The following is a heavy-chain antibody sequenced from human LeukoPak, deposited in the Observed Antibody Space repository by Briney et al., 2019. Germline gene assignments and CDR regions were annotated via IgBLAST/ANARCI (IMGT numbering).Heavy chain of an antibody. CDR1: GGSINSYY. V-gene: IGHV4-59*01. Sequence: SDTLSLTCTVPGGSINSYYRRWIRQHPGKGLEWIGYIYYSGNTNYNPSLKSRVSISIDTSKNQLSLQLSSVTAADTAVYYCARDRDSSGLRDFDLWGRGTLVTVSA. CDR3: ARDRDSSGLRDFDL. D-gene: IGHD3-22*01. CDR2: IYYSGNT. J-gene: IGHJ2*01.